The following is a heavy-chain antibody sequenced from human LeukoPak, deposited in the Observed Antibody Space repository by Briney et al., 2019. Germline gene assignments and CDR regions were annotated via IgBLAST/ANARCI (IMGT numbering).Heavy chain of an antibody. V-gene: IGHV3-9*03. Sequence: GTSLRLSCTASGFVFHDYAMHWVRQAPGKGLEWVSGISWNSGNVGYADSVRGRFTIARDNAKNSLFLQMNSLRAEDMALYYCAESHDYGDYAPFDYWGQGTLVTVSS. CDR3: AESHDYGDYAPFDY. D-gene: IGHD4-17*01. J-gene: IGHJ4*02. CDR2: ISWNSGNV. CDR1: GFVFHDYA.